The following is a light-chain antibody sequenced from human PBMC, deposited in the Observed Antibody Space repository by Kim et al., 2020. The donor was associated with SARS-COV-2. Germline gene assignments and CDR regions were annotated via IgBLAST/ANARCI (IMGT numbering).Light chain of an antibody. Sequence: YATEGDRVTITCRASQSISSYLNGYQQKPGKAPKLLSYAASRLQSGVPSRFSGSGSGTDFTLTISSRQPEDFATYYCQQSYRTPYTFGQGTKLEI. V-gene: IGKV1-39*01. CDR2: AAS. CDR3: QQSYRTPYT. J-gene: IGKJ2*01. CDR1: QSISSY.